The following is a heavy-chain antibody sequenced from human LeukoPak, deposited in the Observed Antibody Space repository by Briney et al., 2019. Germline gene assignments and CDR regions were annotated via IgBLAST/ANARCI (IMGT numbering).Heavy chain of an antibody. CDR3: ARDLYNSGTDY. D-gene: IGHD6-19*01. J-gene: IGHJ4*02. CDR2: IYHSGST. V-gene: IGHV4-38-2*02. CDR1: GYSISSGYY. Sequence: SETLSLTCTVSGYSISSGYYWGWIRQPPGKGLEWIGSIYHSGSTYYNPSLKSRVTISVDTSKSQFSLKLSSVTAADTAVYYCARDLYNSGTDYWGQGTLVTVSS.